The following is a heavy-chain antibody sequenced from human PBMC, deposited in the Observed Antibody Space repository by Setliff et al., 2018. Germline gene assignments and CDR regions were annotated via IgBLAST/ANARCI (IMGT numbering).Heavy chain of an antibody. V-gene: IGHV5-51*01. D-gene: IGHD4-17*01. Sequence: GESLKISCKGSGYSFTSYWIGWVRQMPGKGLEWMGLIYPGDSDTRYSPSFQGQVTISADKSISTTYLQWSSLKASDTGMYYCARSTVTQDFDSWGQGTLVTVSS. CDR2: IYPGDSDT. CDR3: ARSTVTQDFDS. J-gene: IGHJ4*02. CDR1: GYSFTSYW.